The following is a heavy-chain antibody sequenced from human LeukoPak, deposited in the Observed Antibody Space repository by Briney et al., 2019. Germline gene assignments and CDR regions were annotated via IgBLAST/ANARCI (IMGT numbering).Heavy chain of an antibody. D-gene: IGHD6-13*01. Sequence: SETLSLTCTVSGGSISSSSYYWGWIRQPPGKGLEWIGSIYYSGSTYYNPSLKSRVTISVDTSKNQFSLKLSSVTAADTAVYYCASHLYSSSYGVWFDPWGQGTLVTVSS. J-gene: IGHJ5*02. CDR3: ASHLYSSSYGVWFDP. V-gene: IGHV4-39*01. CDR2: IYYSGST. CDR1: GGSISSSSYY.